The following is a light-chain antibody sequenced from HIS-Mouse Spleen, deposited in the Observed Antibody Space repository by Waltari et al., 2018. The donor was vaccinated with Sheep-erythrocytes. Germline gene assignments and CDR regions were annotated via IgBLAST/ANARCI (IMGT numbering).Light chain of an antibody. CDR3: CSYAGSYNHV. Sequence: QSALTQPRSVSGSPGQSVTISCTGTSSDVGGYNYVSWYQQHPGKAPKPMIDDVSKRPSGVPDRFSGYKSGNTASLTISGLQAEDEADSYCCSYAGSYNHVFATGTKVTVL. CDR2: DVS. J-gene: IGLJ1*01. V-gene: IGLV2-11*01. CDR1: SSDVGGYNY.